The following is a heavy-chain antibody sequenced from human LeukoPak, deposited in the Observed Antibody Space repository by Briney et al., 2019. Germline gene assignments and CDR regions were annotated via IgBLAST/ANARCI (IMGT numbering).Heavy chain of an antibody. Sequence: AETLSLTCTVSGGSISGSYWSWVRQPPGKGLEWITYMYNSGSTNYNPSRKSRVTISIDTSKNQFSLKLSSLTTAGTASYFRARGIKICGDYTLWGQGLLVTFSS. CDR1: GGSISGSY. CDR2: MYNSGST. CDR3: ARGIKICGDYTL. V-gene: IGHV4-59*01. D-gene: IGHD4-17*01. J-gene: IGHJ4*02.